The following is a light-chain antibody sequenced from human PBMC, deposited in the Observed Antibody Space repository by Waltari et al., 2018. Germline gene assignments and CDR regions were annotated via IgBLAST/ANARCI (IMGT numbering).Light chain of an antibody. V-gene: IGLV3-25*03. CDR1: ALPRQF. CDR3: QSTDSSGSFVV. J-gene: IGLJ2*01. CDR2: RDT. Sequence: SYELTQPPSVSVSPGQTARITCSGEALPRQFTSWYQQRPGQAPIMLMYRDTERPSLIPERCSGSSSGKIVSLTSTGVQGEDEADYYCQSTDSSGSFVVFGGGTRLTVL.